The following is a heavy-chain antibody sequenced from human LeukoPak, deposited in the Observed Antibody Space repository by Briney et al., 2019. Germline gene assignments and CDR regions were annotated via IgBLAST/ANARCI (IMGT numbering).Heavy chain of an antibody. CDR3: AKKGSGLTGTTVGLDY. V-gene: IGHV3-23*01. D-gene: IGHD1-20*01. Sequence: PGGALRLSCAASGFTFSSYAMTWVRQAPGKGLEWVSTISGDTTATWYADPVKGRFTVSRDNSRSTLYLHMNSLRGEDTAVYYCAKKGSGLTGTTVGLDYWGQGTLVTVSS. CDR2: ISGDTTAT. CDR1: GFTFSSYA. J-gene: IGHJ4*02.